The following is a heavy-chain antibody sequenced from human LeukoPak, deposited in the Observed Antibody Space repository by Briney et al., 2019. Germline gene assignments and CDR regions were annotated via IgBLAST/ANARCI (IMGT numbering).Heavy chain of an antibody. V-gene: IGHV3-30*18. CDR3: AKDSAPYGTIFRGVY. Sequence: GGSLRLSCAASGFTFSSYGMHWVRQAPGKGLEWVAVISYDGSNKYYADSVKGRFTISRDNSKNTLYLQMNSLRAEDTAAYYCAKDSAPYGTIFRGVYWGQGTLVTVSS. J-gene: IGHJ4*02. CDR1: GFTFSSYG. CDR2: ISYDGSNK. D-gene: IGHD3-9*01.